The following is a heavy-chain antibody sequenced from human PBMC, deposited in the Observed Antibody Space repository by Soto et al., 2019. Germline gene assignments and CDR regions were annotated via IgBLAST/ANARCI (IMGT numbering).Heavy chain of an antibody. CDR2: ISSSGSTI. D-gene: IGHD3-10*01. Sequence: DWPGGSLRLSCAASGFTFSDYYMSWIRQAPGKGLEWVSYISSSGSTIYYADSVKGRFTISRDNAKNSLYLQMNSLRAEDTAVYYCARVVLWGGWFGESSNWFDPWGQGTLVTVSS. CDR1: GFTFSDYY. V-gene: IGHV3-11*01. CDR3: ARVVLWGGWFGESSNWFDP. J-gene: IGHJ5*02.